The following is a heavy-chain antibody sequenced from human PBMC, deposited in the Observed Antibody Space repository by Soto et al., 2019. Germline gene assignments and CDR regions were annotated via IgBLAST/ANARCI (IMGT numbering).Heavy chain of an antibody. CDR1: GGSISSYY. J-gene: IGHJ5*02. D-gene: IGHD1-26*01. Sequence: SDTLSLTCTVSGGSISSYYWSWIRQPAGKGLEWIGRIYTSGSTNYNPSLKSRVTMSVDTSKNQFSLKLSSVTAADTAVYYCARDNLLVGATNWFDPWGQGTLVTVSS. CDR3: ARDNLLVGATNWFDP. V-gene: IGHV4-4*07. CDR2: IYTSGST.